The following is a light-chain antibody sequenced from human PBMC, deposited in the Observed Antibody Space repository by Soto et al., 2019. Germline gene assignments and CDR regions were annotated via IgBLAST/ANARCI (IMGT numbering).Light chain of an antibody. CDR2: GAS. CDR3: QQYVTSGT. Sequence: ELVLTQSPGTLSLSPGDRATLSCRASLSLPSRSLAWYRQKPGQAPRVLISGASTRAADIPDRFSGSGSGTDFTLTINRLEPEDFAVYYCQQYVTSGTVVQGTKVDIK. V-gene: IGKV3-20*01. J-gene: IGKJ1*01. CDR1: LSLPSRS.